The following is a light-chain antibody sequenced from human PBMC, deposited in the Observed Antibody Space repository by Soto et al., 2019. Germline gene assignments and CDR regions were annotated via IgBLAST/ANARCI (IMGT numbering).Light chain of an antibody. V-gene: IGKV3-20*01. CDR3: QQYGSLIT. J-gene: IGKJ5*01. CDR2: GSF. Sequence: EILLTQSPGTLSLSPGERATLSCRASQSLSSSYLAWYQQKSGHAPSLLIYGSFSRATGIPDRLSGSGSGTDFTLTISRLEPEDFPVYYCQQYGSLITFGQGTRLEIK. CDR1: QSLSSSY.